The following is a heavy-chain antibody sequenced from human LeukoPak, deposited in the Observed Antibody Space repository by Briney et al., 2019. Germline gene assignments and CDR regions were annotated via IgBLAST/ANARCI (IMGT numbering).Heavy chain of an antibody. CDR2: IRYDGSNK. J-gene: IGHJ4*02. CDR1: GFTFSSYG. D-gene: IGHD5-18*01. Sequence: GGSLRLSCAASGFTFSSYGMHWVRQAPGKGLEWVAFIRYDGSNKYYADSVKGRFTISRDNSKNTLYLQMNSLRAEDTAVYYCARDAGYGYDRFDYWGQGTRVTVSS. CDR3: ARDAGYGYDRFDY. V-gene: IGHV3-30*02.